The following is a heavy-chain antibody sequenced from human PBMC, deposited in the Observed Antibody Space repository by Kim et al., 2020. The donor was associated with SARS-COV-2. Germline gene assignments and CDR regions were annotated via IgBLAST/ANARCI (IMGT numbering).Heavy chain of an antibody. CDR3: AREAEMSTIDY. J-gene: IGHJ4*02. Sequence: SETLSLTCAAHGESFSGYFWSWIRQSPGKGLEWIGEINHIGFINYNPSLKSRVTISVDASKNQFSLKLSSVTAADTAIYYCAREAEMSTIDYWGQGTEVTVSS. V-gene: IGHV4-34*01. CDR2: INHIGFI. CDR1: GESFSGYF. D-gene: IGHD1-1*01.